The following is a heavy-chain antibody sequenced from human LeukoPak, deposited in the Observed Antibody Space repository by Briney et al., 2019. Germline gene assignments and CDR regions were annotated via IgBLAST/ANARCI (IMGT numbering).Heavy chain of an antibody. V-gene: IGHV4-39*01. D-gene: IGHD3-22*01. CDR1: GGSISSSSYY. CDR2: IYSSGST. Sequence: SETLSLTCTVSGGSISSSSYYWGWIRQPPGKGLEWIGSIYSSGSTYYKPSLKSRVTMSVDTSKNQFSLRLSSVTAADTAVYYCAKGHLSSSDYYDSSGLRYWGQGTLVTVSS. CDR3: AKGHLSSSDYYDSSGLRY. J-gene: IGHJ4*02.